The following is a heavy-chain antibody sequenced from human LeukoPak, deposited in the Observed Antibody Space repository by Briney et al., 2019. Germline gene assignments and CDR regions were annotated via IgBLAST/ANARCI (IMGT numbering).Heavy chain of an antibody. V-gene: IGHV4-34*01. CDR3: ARTTEYSSSWYGAFDI. D-gene: IGHD6-13*01. Sequence: SETLSLTCAVYGGSFSGYYWSWIRQPPGKGLEWIGEINHSGSTNYNPSLKSRVTISVDTSKNQFSLKLSSVTAADTAVYYCARTTEYSSSWYGAFDIWGQGTMVTVSS. CDR1: GGSFSGYY. CDR2: INHSGST. J-gene: IGHJ3*02.